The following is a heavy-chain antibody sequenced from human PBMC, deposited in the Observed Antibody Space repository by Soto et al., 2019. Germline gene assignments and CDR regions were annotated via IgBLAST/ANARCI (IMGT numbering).Heavy chain of an antibody. CDR1: GYSFTRHD. J-gene: IGHJ5*02. CDR3: ARGAYNDYSHWFDP. V-gene: IGHV1-8*01. D-gene: IGHD4-4*01. CDR2: MNPNSGNA. Sequence: ASVKVSCKATGYSFTRHDINWLRQAAGQGLEWMGRMNPNSGNAVHAQKFQGRVTMTRNTSITTAYIEVTSLKSEDTAVYFCARGAYNDYSHWFDPWGQGTLVTVSS.